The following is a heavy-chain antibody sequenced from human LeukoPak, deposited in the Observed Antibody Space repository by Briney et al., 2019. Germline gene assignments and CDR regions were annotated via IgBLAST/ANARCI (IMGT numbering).Heavy chain of an antibody. CDR2: ISSSGSTI. CDR3: ARVGCSSTSCYYYFDY. D-gene: IGHD2-2*01. Sequence: GGSLRLSCAASGFTFSDYYMSWIRQAPGKGLEWVSYISSSGSTIYYADSVKGRFTISRDNAKNSLYLQMNSLRAEDTAVYYCARVGCSSTSCYYYFDYWGQGTLVTVSS. CDR1: GFTFSDYY. J-gene: IGHJ4*02. V-gene: IGHV3-11*04.